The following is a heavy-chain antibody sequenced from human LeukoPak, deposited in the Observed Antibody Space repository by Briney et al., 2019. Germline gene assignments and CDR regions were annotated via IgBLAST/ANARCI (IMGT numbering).Heavy chain of an antibody. D-gene: IGHD6-13*01. CDR2: TYYRSTWYA. J-gene: IGHJ3*01. Sequence: SQTLSLTCAISGDSVSSDTAAWNWIRQSPSRGLEWLARTYYRSTWYADYAVSLKGRVTLVPDTSRNQLSLQLNSVTPEDTAVYYCAREQQLGPFEDTRPLDAFDVWGQGTMVTVSS. V-gene: IGHV6-1*01. CDR1: GDSVSSDTAA. CDR3: AREQQLGPFEDTRPLDAFDV.